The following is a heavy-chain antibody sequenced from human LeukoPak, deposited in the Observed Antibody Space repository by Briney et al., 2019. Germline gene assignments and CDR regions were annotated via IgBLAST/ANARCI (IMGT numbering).Heavy chain of an antibody. CDR2: ISWNSGNI. CDR1: GFTFDDYA. D-gene: IGHD2-2*01. Sequence: PGGSLRLSCAASGFTFDDYAMHWVRQAPGKSLEWVSGISWNSGNIDYADSVKGRFTISRDNAKNSLYLQMNSLRAEDRALYYCAKGYCSSTTCCFDYWGQGTLVTVSS. J-gene: IGHJ4*02. V-gene: IGHV3-9*01. CDR3: AKGYCSSTTCCFDY.